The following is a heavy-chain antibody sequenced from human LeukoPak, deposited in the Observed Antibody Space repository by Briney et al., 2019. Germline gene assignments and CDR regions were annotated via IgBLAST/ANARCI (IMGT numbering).Heavy chain of an antibody. CDR2: ISSSGSTI. CDR3: ARDDLSGSYYDY. CDR1: GFTFSSYE. V-gene: IGHV3-48*03. J-gene: IGHJ4*02. Sequence: RPGGSLRLSCAASGFTFSSYEMNWVRQAPGKGLDWVSYISSSGSTIYYADSVKGRFTISRDNAKHSLYLQMNSLRAEDTAVYYCARDDLSGSYYDYWGQGTLVTVSS. D-gene: IGHD1-26*01.